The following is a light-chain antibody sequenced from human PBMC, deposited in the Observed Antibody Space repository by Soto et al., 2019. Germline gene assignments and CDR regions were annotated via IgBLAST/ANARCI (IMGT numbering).Light chain of an antibody. J-gene: IGLJ1*01. CDR2: DTT. CDR3: LLSYNGPYV. V-gene: IGLV7-46*01. CDR1: TGAVTNGHY. Sequence: QGVVTQEPSLTVSPGGTVTLTCGSSTGAVTNGHYPYWFQQKPGQAPRTLIYDTTNRHSWTPARFSGSLLGGKAAPTLSGAQPEDEAEYYCLLSYNGPYVFGTGTKVTVL.